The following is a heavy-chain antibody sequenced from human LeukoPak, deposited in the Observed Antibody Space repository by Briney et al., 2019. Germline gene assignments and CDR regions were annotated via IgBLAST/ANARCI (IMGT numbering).Heavy chain of an antibody. V-gene: IGHV1-69*04. Sequence: ASVKVSCKASGGTFSSYAISWVRQAPGQGLEWMGRIIPIFGIANYAQKFQGRVTITADKSTSTAYMELSSLRSDDTAVYYCARGTDYGDYGGYYYGMDVWGKGTTVTVSS. CDR3: ARGTDYGDYGGYYYGMDV. CDR1: GGTFSSYA. CDR2: IIPIFGIA. J-gene: IGHJ6*04. D-gene: IGHD4-17*01.